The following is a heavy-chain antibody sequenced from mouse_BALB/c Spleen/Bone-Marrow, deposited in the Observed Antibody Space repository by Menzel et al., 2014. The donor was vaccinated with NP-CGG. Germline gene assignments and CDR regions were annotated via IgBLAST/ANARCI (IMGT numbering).Heavy chain of an antibody. CDR2: IDPANGNP. D-gene: IGHD1-1*01. CDR1: GFNIKDTY. J-gene: IGHJ4*01. Sequence: EVQLQQSGAELVKPGASVKLSCTASGFNIKDTYIHWVKQRPEQGLEWIGRIDPANGNPKYDPKFQGKATITADTSSNTAYLHLSSLTSEDTAVYYCARYRYYGSSGWDYWGQGTSVTVSS. CDR3: ARYRYYGSSGWDY. V-gene: IGHV14-3*02.